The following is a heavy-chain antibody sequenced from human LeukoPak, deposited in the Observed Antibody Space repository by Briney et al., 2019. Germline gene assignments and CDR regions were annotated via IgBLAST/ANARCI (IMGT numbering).Heavy chain of an antibody. CDR3: AKGPFTYYDFWSGYFFDY. V-gene: IGHV3-30*02. D-gene: IGHD3-3*01. CDR2: IRYDGSNK. CDR1: GFTVSSNY. J-gene: IGHJ4*02. Sequence: PGGSLRLSCAASGFTVSSNYMGWVRQAPGKGLEWVAFIRYDGSNKYYADSVKGRFTISRDNSKNTLYLQMNSLRAEDTAVYYCAKGPFTYYDFWSGYFFDYWGQGTLVTVSS.